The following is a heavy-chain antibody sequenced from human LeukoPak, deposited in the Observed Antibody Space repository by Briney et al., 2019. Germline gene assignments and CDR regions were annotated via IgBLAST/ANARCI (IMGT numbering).Heavy chain of an antibody. J-gene: IGHJ4*02. CDR3: ARDKDDYVWGTYRW. V-gene: IGHV4-38-2*01. Sequence: SETLSLTCAVSGYSISSGYYWGWVRQAPGKGLEWHGSIYHTGSTDYNPSLKSRLTISVDMSKNQFSLNLRSVTAADTAVYYCARDKDDYVWGTYRWWGQGMLVTVSS. D-gene: IGHD3-16*02. CDR2: IYHTGST. CDR1: GYSISSGYY.